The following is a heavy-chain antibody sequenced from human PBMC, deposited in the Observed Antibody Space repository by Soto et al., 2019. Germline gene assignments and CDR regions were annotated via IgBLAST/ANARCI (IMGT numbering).Heavy chain of an antibody. D-gene: IGHD1-7*01. CDR2: ISQSAGGNT. Sequence: VESLSLSCAASGFTFRSYGMMWVRQAPGKGLEWVSAISQSAGGNTYYADSVKGRFTISRDDSKNTLYLQMDSLRPEDTAQYYCAGWNYDYWGQGTQVTVSS. CDR1: GFTFRSYG. J-gene: IGHJ4*02. V-gene: IGHV3-23*01. CDR3: AGWNYDY.